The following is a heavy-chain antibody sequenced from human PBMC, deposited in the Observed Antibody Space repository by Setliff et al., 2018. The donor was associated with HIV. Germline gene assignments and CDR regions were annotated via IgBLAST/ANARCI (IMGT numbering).Heavy chain of an antibody. CDR1: GFSFSNYG. Sequence: GGSLRLSCAASGFSFSNYGMNWVRQAPGKGLEWVAVIWYDGVNKKYADSVKGRFAISRDNSKSTLYLQMNSLRAEDTAVYYCARPKRGGQWLVPIDYWGQGTLVTVSS. CDR2: IWYDGVNK. D-gene: IGHD6-19*01. J-gene: IGHJ4*02. V-gene: IGHV3-30*02. CDR3: ARPKRGGQWLVPIDY.